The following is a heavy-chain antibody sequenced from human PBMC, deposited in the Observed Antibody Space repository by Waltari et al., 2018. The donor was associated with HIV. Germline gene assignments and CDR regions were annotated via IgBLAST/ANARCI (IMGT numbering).Heavy chain of an antibody. D-gene: IGHD3-22*01. CDR3: ARDSYYYDSSGFFPDF. CDR2: INLNSGDT. V-gene: IGHV1-2*06. J-gene: IGHJ4*02. Sequence: QVQLVQSGAEVKKPRASLKVSCKASGYTFTAHYMHWVRPAPGQGLEWMGRINLNSGDTNYGQKFQGRVTMTRDTSISTAYMELSRLRSDDTAVYYCARDSYYYDSSGFFPDFWGQGTLVTVSS. CDR1: GYTFTAHY.